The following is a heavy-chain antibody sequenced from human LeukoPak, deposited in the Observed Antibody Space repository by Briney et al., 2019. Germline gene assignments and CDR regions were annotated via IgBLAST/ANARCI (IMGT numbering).Heavy chain of an antibody. CDR1: EYSFTSYW. CDR3: ARPNPHYCSGGSCYSGVYYFDY. J-gene: IGHJ4*02. Sequence: GESLNISGKGSEYSFTSYWSGWVGQMPGKGREWMGIIDPVDSDTTYSPSFQGQVTISADKSISTAYLQWSSLKASDTAMYYCARPNPHYCSGGSCYSGVYYFDYWGQGTLVTVSS. D-gene: IGHD2-15*01. CDR2: IDPVDSDT. V-gene: IGHV5-51*01.